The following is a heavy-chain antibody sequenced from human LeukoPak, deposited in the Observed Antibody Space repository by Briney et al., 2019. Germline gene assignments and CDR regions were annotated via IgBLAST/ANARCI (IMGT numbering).Heavy chain of an antibody. Sequence: SVKVSYKGCVGRFSSYVISWVRQAPGQGLEWMGGIIPIFITANYAQKLQGRVTTTADESTSTAYMELSSLSSEDTAVYYCARRPNLYYDFIWFDPWGQGTLVTVSS. V-gene: IGHV1-69*13. CDR2: IIPIFITA. J-gene: IGHJ5*02. CDR1: VGRFSSYV. CDR3: ARRPNLYYDFIWFDP. D-gene: IGHD3-3*01.